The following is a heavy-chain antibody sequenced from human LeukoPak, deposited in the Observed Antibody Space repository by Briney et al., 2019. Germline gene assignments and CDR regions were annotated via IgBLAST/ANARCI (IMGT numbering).Heavy chain of an antibody. Sequence: GGSLRLSRAASGFTFSSYSMNWVRQAPGKGLEWVSSISSSSSYIYYADSVKGRFTISRDNAKNSLYLQMNSLRAEDTAVYYCARDTIVVVPAATYYYYYMDVWGKGTTVTVSS. CDR1: GFTFSSYS. D-gene: IGHD2-2*01. V-gene: IGHV3-21*01. J-gene: IGHJ6*03. CDR3: ARDTIVVVPAATYYYYYMDV. CDR2: ISSSSSYI.